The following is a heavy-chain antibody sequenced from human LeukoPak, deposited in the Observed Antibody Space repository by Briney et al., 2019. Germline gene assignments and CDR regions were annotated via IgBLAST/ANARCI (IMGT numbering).Heavy chain of an antibody. D-gene: IGHD3-22*01. CDR2: ISAYNGYT. J-gene: IGHJ4*02. CDR1: DYTFTRYG. V-gene: IGHV1-18*01. Sequence: ASVTVSCKASDYTFTRYGISWARQAPGQGLEWMGWISAYNGYTHYAQKLQGRVTMTTDTSTSTAYMELRSLRSDDTAVYYCARGFPPRRNYDRSGYYSYYFDYWGQGTLVTVSS. CDR3: ARGFPPRRNYDRSGYYSYYFDY.